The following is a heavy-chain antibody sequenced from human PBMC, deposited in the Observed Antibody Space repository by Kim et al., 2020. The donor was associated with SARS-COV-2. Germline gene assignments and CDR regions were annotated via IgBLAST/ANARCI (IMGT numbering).Heavy chain of an antibody. CDR3: ARPGGKNYYYYFDW. J-gene: IGHJ4*02. Sequence: SETLSLTCTVSGASFSDRNYYWGWIRQPPGKGLEWIGTIYYSGSTYYNPSLKSRVTLSIDTSKNQFSLKLSSVTAADTAVYYCARPGGKNYYYYFDWWGQGTLVTVSP. D-gene: IGHD3-22*01. CDR1: GASFSDRNYY. CDR2: IYYSGST. V-gene: IGHV4-39*01.